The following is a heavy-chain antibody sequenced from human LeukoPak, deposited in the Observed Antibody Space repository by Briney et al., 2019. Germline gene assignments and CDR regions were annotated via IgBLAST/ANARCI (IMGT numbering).Heavy chain of an antibody. Sequence: RSSETLSLTCTVSGYSISSSYYWSWIRQPPGKGLEWIGYIYYSGSTNYNPSLKSRVTISVDTSKNQFSLKLSSVTAADTAVYYCARVPYEDYYDSSGYIKALDAFDIWGQGTMVTVSS. D-gene: IGHD3-22*01. CDR2: IYYSGST. V-gene: IGHV4-61*01. CDR1: GYSISSSYY. J-gene: IGHJ3*02. CDR3: ARVPYEDYYDSSGYIKALDAFDI.